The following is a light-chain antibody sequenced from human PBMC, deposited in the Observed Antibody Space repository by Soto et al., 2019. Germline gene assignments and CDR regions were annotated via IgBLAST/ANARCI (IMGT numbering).Light chain of an antibody. J-gene: IGKJ1*01. CDR3: QQRSNSPRT. CDR1: QSVGSY. V-gene: IGKV3-11*01. Sequence: EIVLTQSPATLSLSPGEGATLSCRASQSVGSYLAWFQQKPGQAPRLLIYDASNRATGIPARFSGSGSATDFTLTISSLEPEDFAVYYCQQRSNSPRTFGQGTKVEIK. CDR2: DAS.